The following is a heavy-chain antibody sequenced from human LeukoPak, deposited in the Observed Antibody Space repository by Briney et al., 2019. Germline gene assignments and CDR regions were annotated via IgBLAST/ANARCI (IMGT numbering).Heavy chain of an antibody. J-gene: IGHJ4*02. CDR1: GFTFGSYW. V-gene: IGHV3-74*01. CDR2: VNGNGRST. Sequence: GGSLRLSCAASGFTFGSYWMHRVRQAPGRGLVWVSRVNGNGRSTNYADSVKGRFIISRDTAKNTVYLQMNSLRAEDTAVYFCARGPQNSYGSGTNYDGVFDNWGQGTLVTVAS. D-gene: IGHD3-10*01. CDR3: ARGPQNSYGSGTNYDGVFDN.